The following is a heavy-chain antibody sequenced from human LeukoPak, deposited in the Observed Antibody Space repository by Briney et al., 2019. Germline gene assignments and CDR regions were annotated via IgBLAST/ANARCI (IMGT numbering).Heavy chain of an antibody. Sequence: GRSLRLSCAASGFTFDDYAVHWVRQAPGKGLEWVSGISWNSGSIGYADSVKGRFTISRDNAKNSLYLQMNSLRAEDMALYYCAKGYYDFWSGPEYFDYWGQGTLVPVSS. V-gene: IGHV3-9*03. CDR1: GFTFDDYA. D-gene: IGHD3-3*01. J-gene: IGHJ4*02. CDR3: AKGYYDFWSGPEYFDY. CDR2: ISWNSGSI.